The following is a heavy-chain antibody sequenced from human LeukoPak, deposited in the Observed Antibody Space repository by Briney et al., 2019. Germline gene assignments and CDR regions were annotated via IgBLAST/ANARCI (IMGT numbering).Heavy chain of an antibody. CDR2: ISAYNGNT. D-gene: IGHD3-9*01. CDR3: ARSRAYYDILTGYPHLDAFDI. J-gene: IGHJ3*02. CDR1: GYTFTSYG. Sequence: GASVKVSCKASGYTFTSYGISWVRQAPGHGLEWMGWISAYNGNTNYAQKLQGRVTMTTDTSTSTAYMELRSLRSDDTAVYYCARSRAYYDILTGYPHLDAFDIWGQGTMVTVSS. V-gene: IGHV1-18*04.